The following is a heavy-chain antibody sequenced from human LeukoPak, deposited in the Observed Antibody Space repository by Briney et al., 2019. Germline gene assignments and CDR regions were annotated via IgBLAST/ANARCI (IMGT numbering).Heavy chain of an antibody. D-gene: IGHD1-26*01. V-gene: IGHV3-7*01. CDR1: GFIFSSRW. Sequence: GGSLRLSCAASGFIFSSRWMSWVRQAPGKGLEWVANIIRDGSEEYYVDSVKGRFTISRDNAKNSLYLQMNSLRAEDTAVYYCASLLGDKTIFDYWGQGTLVTVSS. J-gene: IGHJ4*02. CDR2: IIRDGSEE. CDR3: ASLLGDKTIFDY.